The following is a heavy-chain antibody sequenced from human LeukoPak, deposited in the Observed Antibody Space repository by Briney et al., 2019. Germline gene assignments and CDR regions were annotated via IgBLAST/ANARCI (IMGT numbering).Heavy chain of an antibody. CDR3: ARELGGGSGWGLDY. CDR2: VYYSGGT. Sequence: SETLSLTCTVSGYSISNTYYWGWIRQPPGKGPEWIGTVYYSGGTYHKPSLNSRVTISVDTSKNQFSLKLSSVTAADTAVYYCARELGGGSGWGLDYWGQGTLVTVSS. V-gene: IGHV4-38-2*02. D-gene: IGHD6-19*01. CDR1: GYSISNTYY. J-gene: IGHJ4*02.